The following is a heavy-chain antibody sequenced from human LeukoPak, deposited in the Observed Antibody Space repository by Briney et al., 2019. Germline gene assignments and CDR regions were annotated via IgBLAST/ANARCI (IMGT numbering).Heavy chain of an antibody. CDR3: ARDGLSLPPRRFGMDV. D-gene: IGHD3-22*01. CDR2: IYYSGST. Sequence: PSETLSLTCSVSGGSISSYYWSWIRQPPWKGLEWIWYIYYSGSTNYNPSLKSRVTISVDTTKNQFSLKLSSVTAADTAVYYCARDGLSLPPRRFGMDVWGQGTTVIVSS. J-gene: IGHJ6*02. V-gene: IGHV4-59*01. CDR1: GGSISSYY.